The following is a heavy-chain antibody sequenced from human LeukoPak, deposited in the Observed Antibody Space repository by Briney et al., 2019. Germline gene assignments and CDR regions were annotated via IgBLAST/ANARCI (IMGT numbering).Heavy chain of an antibody. CDR2: ISWDGGST. V-gene: IGHV3-43D*03. CDR1: GFTFDDYA. CDR3: AKGRGGSYYHYYYMDV. D-gene: IGHD1-26*01. J-gene: IGHJ6*03. Sequence: PGGSLRLSCAASGFTFDDYAMHWVRQAPGKGLEWVSLISWDGGSTYYAHSVKGRFTISRDNSKNSLYLQMNSLRAEDTALYYCAKGRGGSYYHYYYMDVWGKGTTVTVSS.